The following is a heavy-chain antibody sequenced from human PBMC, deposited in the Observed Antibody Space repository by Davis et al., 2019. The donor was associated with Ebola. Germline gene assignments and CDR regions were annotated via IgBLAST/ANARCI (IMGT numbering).Heavy chain of an antibody. CDR2: IYYSGST. D-gene: IGHD6-13*01. V-gene: IGHV4-30-4*01. J-gene: IGHJ4*02. Sequence: PSETLSLTCTVSGGSISSGDYYWSWIRQPPGKGLEWIGYIYYSGSTYYNPSLKSRVTISVDTSKNQFSLKLSSVTAADTAVYYCARYSSSWYGVIVDYWGQGTLVTVSS. CDR1: GGSISSGDYY. CDR3: ARYSSSWYGVIVDY.